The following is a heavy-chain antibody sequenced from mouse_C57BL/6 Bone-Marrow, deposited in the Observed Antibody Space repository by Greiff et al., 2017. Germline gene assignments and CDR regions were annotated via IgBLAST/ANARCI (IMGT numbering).Heavy chain of an antibody. V-gene: IGHV1-64*01. CDR1: GYTFTSYW. CDR2: IHPNSGST. Sequence: QVQLQQPGAELVKPGASVKLSCKASGYTFTSYWMHWVKQRPGQGLEWIGMIHPNSGSTNYNEKFKSKATLTVDKSSSTAYMQLSSLTSDDSAVYYCARGYYYGSSLYAMDYWGQGTSVTVAS. D-gene: IGHD1-1*01. J-gene: IGHJ4*01. CDR3: ARGYYYGSSLYAMDY.